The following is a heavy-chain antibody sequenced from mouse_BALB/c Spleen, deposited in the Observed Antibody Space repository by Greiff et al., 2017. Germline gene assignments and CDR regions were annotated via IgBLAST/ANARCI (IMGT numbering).Heavy chain of an antibody. J-gene: IGHJ4*01. Sequence: EVQLQQSGTVLARPGASVKMSCKASGYSFTNYWMHWVKQRPGQGLEWIGAIYPGNSDTSYNQKFKGKAKLTAVTSASTAYMELSSLTNEDAAVYYCTSRVYGSNYYAMDYWGQGTSVTVSS. CDR3: TSRVYGSNYYAMDY. D-gene: IGHD1-1*01. V-gene: IGHV1-5*01. CDR2: IYPGNSDT. CDR1: GYSFTNYW.